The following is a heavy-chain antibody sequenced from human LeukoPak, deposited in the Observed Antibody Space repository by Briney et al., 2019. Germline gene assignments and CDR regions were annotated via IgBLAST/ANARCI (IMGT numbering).Heavy chain of an antibody. V-gene: IGHV4-61*02. Sequence: SETLSLTCTVSGGFISTYNYYWSWIRQAAGKRLEWIGRIYGTGRSNYTPSLKSRVTMSVDTSKNQFSLKLSSVTAADTAVYFCARGPYSYDSSGAFDIWGQGTMVTVSS. CDR2: IYGTGRS. CDR1: GGFISTYNYY. D-gene: IGHD3-22*01. CDR3: ARGPYSYDSSGAFDI. J-gene: IGHJ3*02.